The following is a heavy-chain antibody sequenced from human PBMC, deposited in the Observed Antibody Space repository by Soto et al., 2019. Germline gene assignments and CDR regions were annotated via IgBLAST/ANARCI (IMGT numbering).Heavy chain of an antibody. D-gene: IGHD2-15*01. V-gene: IGHV4-30-2*01. Sequence: QLQLQESGAGLVKPSQTLSLTCAVSGGSISSGGYSWSWIRQPPGKGLEWIGYIYHSGSTYYNPSLKIRVTISVDRSKNQVSLKQCSVTAADTAVYYCARETSGGSGGMDVWGQGTTVTVSS. CDR1: GGSISSGGYS. J-gene: IGHJ6*02. CDR2: IYHSGST. CDR3: ARETSGGSGGMDV.